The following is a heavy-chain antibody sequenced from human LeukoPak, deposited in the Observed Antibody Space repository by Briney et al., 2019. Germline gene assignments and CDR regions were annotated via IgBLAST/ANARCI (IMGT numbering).Heavy chain of an antibody. CDR2: TYHSGTTYSRST. Sequence: PSETLSLTCNVSAASMSNYYWVWIRQPQGQGLEWFGSTYHSGTTYSRSTYYNPSLKSRATISLDTSKNQFSLKVGSMTAADTAVYYCARAGGYGLIDYWGQGTMVTVSS. J-gene: IGHJ4*02. CDR1: AASMSNYY. CDR3: ARAGGYGLIDY. D-gene: IGHD5-18*01. V-gene: IGHV4-39*07.